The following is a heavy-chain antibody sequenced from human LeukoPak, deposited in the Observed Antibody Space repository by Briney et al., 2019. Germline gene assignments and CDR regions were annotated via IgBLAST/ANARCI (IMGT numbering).Heavy chain of an antibody. J-gene: IGHJ4*02. CDR3: ARDLVVEVPSSLGY. CDR2: IIPLLDTT. CDR1: GGSFRNYA. V-gene: IGHV1-69*04. D-gene: IGHD3-16*01. Sequence: SVKVSCKASGGSFRNYAMHWVRQAPGQGLEWMGRIIPLLDTTDYAQKFQGRLTIAADKSTNTAYMEVTSLRPDDTAVYFCARDLVVEVPSSLGYWGQGTLVTLSS.